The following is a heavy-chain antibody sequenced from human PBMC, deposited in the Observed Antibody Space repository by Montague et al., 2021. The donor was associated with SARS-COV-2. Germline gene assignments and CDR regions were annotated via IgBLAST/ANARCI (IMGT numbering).Heavy chain of an antibody. V-gene: IGHV4-34*01. Sequence: SETLSLTCAVYGGSFSGYYWTWIRQPPGKGLEWIGEINHSGSTNXXPSLKSRVTISVDTSKNQFSLKLRSVTAADTAVYNYARGQPPRITFGGIISYGLDVWGQGTTVTVSS. CDR1: GGSFSGYY. J-gene: IGHJ6*02. D-gene: IGHD3-16*02. CDR2: INHSGST. CDR3: ARGQPPRITFGGIISYGLDV.